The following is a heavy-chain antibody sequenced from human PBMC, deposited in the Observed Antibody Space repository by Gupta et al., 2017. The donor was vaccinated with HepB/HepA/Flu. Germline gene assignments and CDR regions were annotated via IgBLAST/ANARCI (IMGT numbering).Heavy chain of an antibody. CDR1: GGSISSGGYS. CDR3: ARGYYYDSSGYYFDY. CDR2: IYHSGST. V-gene: IGHV4-30-2*01. Sequence: SGGSISSGGYSWSWIRQPPGKGLEWIGYIYHSGSTYYNPSLKSRVTISVDRSKNQFSLKLSSVTAADTAVYYCARGYYYDSSGYYFDYWGQGTLVTVSS. J-gene: IGHJ4*02. D-gene: IGHD3-22*01.